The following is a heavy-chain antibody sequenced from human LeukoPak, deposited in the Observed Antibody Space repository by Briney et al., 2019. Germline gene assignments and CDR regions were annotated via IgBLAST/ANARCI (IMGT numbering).Heavy chain of an antibody. CDR3: AGGHSGHRGFEI. V-gene: IGHV4-31*03. J-gene: IGHJ4*02. CDR2: IHYSGNT. Sequence: SETLSLTCTVSSGPITSGAHYWSWIRQHPGKGLEWIGYIHYSGNTYYKSSLKSRVSLSIDTSKNQFSLQLSSVTAADTAVYFRAGGHSGHRGFEIWGQGTLV. CDR1: SGPITSGAHY. D-gene: IGHD3-10*01.